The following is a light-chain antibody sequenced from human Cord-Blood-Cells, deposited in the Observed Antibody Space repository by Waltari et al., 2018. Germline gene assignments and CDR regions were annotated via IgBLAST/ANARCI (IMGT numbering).Light chain of an antibody. CDR3: AAWDDSLSGYV. CDR1: SSIIGSNY. J-gene: IGLJ1*01. Sequence: QSVLTQPPSASGTPGQRVTISCPGSSSIIGSNYVYWYQQLPGTAPKLLIYRNKQRPSGVPDRFSGSKSGTSASLAISGLRSEDEADYYCAAWDDSLSGYVFGTGTKVTVL. CDR2: RNK. V-gene: IGLV1-47*01.